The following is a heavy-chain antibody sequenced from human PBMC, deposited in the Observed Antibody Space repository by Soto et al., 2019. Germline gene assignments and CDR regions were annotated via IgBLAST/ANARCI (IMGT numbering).Heavy chain of an antibody. J-gene: IGHJ4*02. CDR3: ARALGAWYSSCWYRSNSCGY. D-gene: IGHD6-19*01. V-gene: IGHV1-8*01. CDR2: MNPNSGNT. Sequence: ASVKVSCKASGYTFTSYDINWVRQATGQGLEWMGWMNPNSGNTGYAQKFQGRVTMTRNTSISTAYMELSSLRSEDTAVYYCARALGAWYSSCWYRSNSCGYWGQGTLVTVSS. CDR1: GYTFTSYD.